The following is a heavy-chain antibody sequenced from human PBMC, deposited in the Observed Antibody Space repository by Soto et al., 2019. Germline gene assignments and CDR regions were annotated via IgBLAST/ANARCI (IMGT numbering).Heavy chain of an antibody. V-gene: IGHV1-69*02. D-gene: IGHD2-15*01. CDR3: ATEGSGGSWSLWY. CDR1: GGTFSTYT. CDR2: IIPIIGII. Sequence: SVKVSCKASGGTFSTYTITWVRQAPGQGLEWMGRIIPIIGIINYAQKFQGRVTMTTDTSTSTAYMELRSLRSDDTAVYYCATEGSGGSWSLWYWGQGTLVTVSS. J-gene: IGHJ4*02.